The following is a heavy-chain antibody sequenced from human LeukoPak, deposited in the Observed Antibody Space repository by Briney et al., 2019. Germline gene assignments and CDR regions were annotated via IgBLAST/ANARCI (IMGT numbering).Heavy chain of an antibody. Sequence: GGSLRLSCAASGFTFSSYSMHWVRQAPGKGLEWVAVISYDGSNKYYADSVKGRFTISRDNSKNTLYLQMNSLRAEDTAVYYCASLVVPAADFDYWGQGTLVTVSS. V-gene: IGHV3-30-3*01. CDR1: GFTFSSYS. D-gene: IGHD2-2*01. CDR3: ASLVVPAADFDY. J-gene: IGHJ4*02. CDR2: ISYDGSNK.